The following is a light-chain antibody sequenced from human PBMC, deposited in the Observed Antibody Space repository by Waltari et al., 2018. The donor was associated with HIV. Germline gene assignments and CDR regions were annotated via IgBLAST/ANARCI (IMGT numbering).Light chain of an antibody. Sequence: EILLTQSPGTLSLFPGERATLSCRASQSVSSSYLAWYQQKPGQAPRLLIYAASSRATGIPDRFSGSGSGTDFTHTISRLEPGDCAVYFCQQYGSSPRTFGQGTKVEIK. V-gene: IGKV3-20*01. CDR3: QQYGSSPRT. CDR2: AAS. J-gene: IGKJ1*01. CDR1: QSVSSSY.